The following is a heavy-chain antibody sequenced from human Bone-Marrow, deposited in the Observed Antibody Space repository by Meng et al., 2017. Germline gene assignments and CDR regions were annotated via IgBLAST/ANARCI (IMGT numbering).Heavy chain of an antibody. J-gene: IGHJ4*02. CDR3: ARGVGYESPNFDY. CDR1: GFTFTNHA. V-gene: IGHV3-30-3*01. Sequence: QVQLVESGGDVVQPGRSLRLSGAASGFTFTNHAMHWVRQAPGKGLEWVAVISKDGNNEFYADSVKGRFTISRDNSKNTLYLQMNSLRAEDTAVYHCARGVGYESPNFDYWGQGTLVTVSS. D-gene: IGHD3-22*01. CDR2: ISKDGNNE.